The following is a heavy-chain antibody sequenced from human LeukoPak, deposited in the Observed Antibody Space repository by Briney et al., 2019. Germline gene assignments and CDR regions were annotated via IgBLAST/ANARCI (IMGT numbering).Heavy chain of an antibody. CDR2: INHSGST. J-gene: IGHJ5*02. Sequence: SQTLSLTCAVSGGSISSGGYSWSWIRQPPGQGLEWIGEINHSGSTNYNPSLKSRVTISVDTSKNQFSLKLSSVTAADTAVYYCARVTVLYSSSCWFDPWGQGTLVTVSS. V-gene: IGHV4-30-2*01. CDR3: ARVTVLYSSSCWFDP. D-gene: IGHD6-6*01. CDR1: GGSISSGGYS.